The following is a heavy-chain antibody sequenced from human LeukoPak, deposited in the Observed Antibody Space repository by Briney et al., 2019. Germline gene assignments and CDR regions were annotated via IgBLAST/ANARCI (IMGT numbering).Heavy chain of an antibody. J-gene: IGHJ4*02. D-gene: IGHD1-26*01. CDR2: ISSSSRYI. CDR3: ARDLSVGSKPDLGFDY. CDR1: GFTFSSYN. V-gene: IGHV3-21*01. Sequence: PGGSLRLACVASGFTFSSYNMNWVRQAPGKGLEWVSSISSSSRYIYYTDSVKGRFTISRDNAKNSLYLQMNSLRAEDTAVYYCARDLSVGSKPDLGFDYWGQGTLVTVSS.